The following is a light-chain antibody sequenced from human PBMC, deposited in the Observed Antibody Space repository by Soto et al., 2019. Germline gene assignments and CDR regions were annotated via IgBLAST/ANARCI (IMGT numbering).Light chain of an antibody. CDR3: SSYTSSTAYV. CDR2: EVS. CDR1: SSDVGGYNY. J-gene: IGLJ1*01. V-gene: IGLV2-14*01. Sequence: QFVLTQPASVSGSPGQSITISCTGTSSDVGGYNYVSWYQLHPGKAPKLMVYEVSNRPSGVSNRFSGSKSGNTASLTISGLQAEDEADYYCSSYTSSTAYVFGTGTKLTVL.